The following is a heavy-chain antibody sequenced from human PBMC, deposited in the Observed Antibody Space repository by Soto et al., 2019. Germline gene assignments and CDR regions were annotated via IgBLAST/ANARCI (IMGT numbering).Heavy chain of an antibody. J-gene: IGHJ4*02. CDR2: IHPGNSDA. CDR3: ARHTNGYNPLDY. V-gene: IGHV5-51*01. Sequence: GECLKISCEGSGYTFSTYWXXWVRQIPGEGREWMGIIHPGNSDARYSPSFQGQVTISADTSINTAHLHWRSLKASDTAFSYCARHTNGYNPLDYWGQGSHVNVPQ. D-gene: IGHD5-12*01. CDR1: GYTFSTYW.